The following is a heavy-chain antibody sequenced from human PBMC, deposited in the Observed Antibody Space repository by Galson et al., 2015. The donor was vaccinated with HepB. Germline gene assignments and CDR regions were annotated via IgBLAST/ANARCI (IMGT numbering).Heavy chain of an antibody. V-gene: IGHV1-69*13. CDR2: IIPIFGTA. D-gene: IGHD3-3*01. Sequence: SVKVSCKASGGTFSSYAISWVRQAPGQGLEWMGGIIPIFGTANYAQKFQGRVTITADESTSTAYMELSSLRSEDTAVYYCARFQYYDFWSGLKNHYYGMDVWGQGTTVTVSS. J-gene: IGHJ6*02. CDR1: GGTFSSYA. CDR3: ARFQYYDFWSGLKNHYYGMDV.